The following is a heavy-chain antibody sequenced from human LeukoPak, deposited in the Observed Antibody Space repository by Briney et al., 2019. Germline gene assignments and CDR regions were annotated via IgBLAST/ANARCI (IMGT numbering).Heavy chain of an antibody. V-gene: IGHV4-59*12. CDR2: IYYSGST. J-gene: IGHJ3*02. D-gene: IGHD2-2*01. Sequence: SETLSLTCTVSGGSISSYYWSWIRQPPGKGLEWIGYIYYSGSTNYNPSLKSRVTMSVDTSKNQFSVKLSSVTAADTAVYYCARPSSSRYAFDIWGQGTMVTVSS. CDR1: GGSISSYY. CDR3: ARPSSSRYAFDI.